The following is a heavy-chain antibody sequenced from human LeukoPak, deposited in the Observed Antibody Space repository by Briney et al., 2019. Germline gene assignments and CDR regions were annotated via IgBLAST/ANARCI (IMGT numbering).Heavy chain of an antibody. V-gene: IGHV3-23*01. D-gene: IGHD6-19*01. J-gene: IGHJ4*02. CDR3: AASGWYAPFDY. Sequence: GGSLRLSCAASGFTFSSYAMSWVRQAPGKGLEWVSAISGSGGSTYYADSAKGRFTISRDNSKNTLYLQMNSLRAEDTAVCYCAASGWYAPFDYWGQGTLVTVSS. CDR2: ISGSGGST. CDR1: GFTFSSYA.